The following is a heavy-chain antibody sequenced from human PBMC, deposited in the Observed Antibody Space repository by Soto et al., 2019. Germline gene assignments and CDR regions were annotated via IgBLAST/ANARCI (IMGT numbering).Heavy chain of an antibody. CDR3: AKDGGYDFWSGRNSHGEGHDY. CDR1: GFTFSSYA. V-gene: IGHV3-23*01. Sequence: GGSLRLSCAASGFTFSSYAMSWVRQAPGKGLEWVSAISGSGGSTYYADSVKGRFTISRDNSKNTLYLQMNSLRAEDTAVYYCAKDGGYDFWSGRNSHGEGHDYWGQGTLVTVSS. D-gene: IGHD3-3*01. J-gene: IGHJ4*02. CDR2: ISGSGGST.